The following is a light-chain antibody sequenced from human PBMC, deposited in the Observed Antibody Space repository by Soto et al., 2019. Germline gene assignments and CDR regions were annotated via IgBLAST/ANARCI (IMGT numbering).Light chain of an antibody. Sequence: EIVLTQSPATLSLSPGERATLSCRASQSVSSYLAWYQQKPGQAPRLLIYAASSLQSGVPSRFSGSGSGTDFTLTISSLQPEDFATYYCQQSYSTPSTFGQGTKVDIK. CDR2: AAS. CDR3: QQSYSTPST. V-gene: IGKV3-11*01. J-gene: IGKJ1*01. CDR1: QSVSSY.